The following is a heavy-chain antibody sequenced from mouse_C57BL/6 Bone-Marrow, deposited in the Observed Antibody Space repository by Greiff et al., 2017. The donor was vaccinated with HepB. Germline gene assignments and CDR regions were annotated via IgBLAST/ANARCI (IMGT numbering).Heavy chain of an antibody. Sequence: EVQRVESGGGLVQPKGSLKLSCAASGFSFNTYAMNWVRQAPGKGLEWVARIRSKSNNYATYHADSVKDRFTISRDDSESMLYLQMNNLETEDTAMYYCVRAWFAYWGQGTLVTVSA. CDR2: IRSKSNNYAT. CDR3: VRAWFAY. V-gene: IGHV10-1*01. J-gene: IGHJ3*01. CDR1: GFSFNTYA.